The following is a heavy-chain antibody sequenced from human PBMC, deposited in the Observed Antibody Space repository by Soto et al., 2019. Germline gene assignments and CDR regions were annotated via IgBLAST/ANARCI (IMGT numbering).Heavy chain of an antibody. V-gene: IGHV4-59*01. D-gene: IGHD6-19*01. CDR2: IYYSGNT. CDR1: GGSMSPYY. J-gene: IGHJ5*02. Sequence: PSETLSLTCTVSGGSMSPYYWSWIRQPPGKGLEWIGYIYYSGNTNYNPSLKSRVTISVDTSKIQFSLQLSSVTAADTAVYYCGTTPGLAVAATNWFDPWGRGTLVTGSS. CDR3: GTTPGLAVAATNWFDP.